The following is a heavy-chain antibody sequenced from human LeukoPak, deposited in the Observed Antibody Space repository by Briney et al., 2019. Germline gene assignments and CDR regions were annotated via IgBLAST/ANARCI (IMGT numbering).Heavy chain of an antibody. V-gene: IGHV4-39*07. J-gene: IGHJ5*02. Sequence: PSETLSLTCTVSGGSISSSSYYWGWIRQPPGKGLEWIGSIYYSGSTNYNPSLKSRVTISVDTSKNQFSLKLSSVTAADAAVYYCARGLRYFDGWFDPWGQGTLVTVSS. CDR3: ARGLRYFDGWFDP. D-gene: IGHD3-9*01. CDR1: GGSISSSSYY. CDR2: IYYSGST.